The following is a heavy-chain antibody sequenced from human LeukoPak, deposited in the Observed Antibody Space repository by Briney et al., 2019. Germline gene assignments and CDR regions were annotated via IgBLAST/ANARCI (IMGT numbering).Heavy chain of an antibody. J-gene: IGHJ4*02. D-gene: IGHD1-14*01. CDR3: ARHRPGLGLYYFDY. CDR1: GGSISSGGYY. V-gene: IGHV4-30-2*01. Sequence: PSETLSLTCTVSGGSISSGGYYWSWIRQPPGKGLEWIGYIYHSGSTYYNPSLKSRVTISVDRSKNQFSLKLSSVTAADTAVYYCARHRPGLGLYYFDYWGQGTLVTVSS. CDR2: IYHSGST.